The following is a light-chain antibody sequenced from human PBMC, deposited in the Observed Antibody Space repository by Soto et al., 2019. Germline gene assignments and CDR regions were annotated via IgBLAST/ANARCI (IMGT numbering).Light chain of an antibody. J-gene: IGKJ4*01. CDR1: QSVSSY. CDR3: QHRASWPLT. Sequence: EIVLTQSPATLSLSPGERATLSCRASQSVSSYLAWYQQKPGQAPRLLIYDASNRATGIPARFSGSGSGTDFTLTISSLEPEXFAVXXCQHRASWPLTFGGGTTVEIK. V-gene: IGKV3-11*01. CDR2: DAS.